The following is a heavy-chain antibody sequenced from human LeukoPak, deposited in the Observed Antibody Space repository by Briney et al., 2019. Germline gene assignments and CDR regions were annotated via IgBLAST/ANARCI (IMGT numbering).Heavy chain of an antibody. CDR3: ARNGYCSSTSCYKDAFDI. D-gene: IGHD2-2*02. CDR1: GGSFSGYY. Sequence: PSETLSLTCAVYGGSFSGYYWSWIRQPPGKGLEWIGEINHSGSTNYNPSLKSRVTTSVDTSKNQFSLKLSSVTAADTAVYYCARNGYCSSTSCYKDAFDIWGQGTMVTVSS. V-gene: IGHV4-34*01. J-gene: IGHJ3*02. CDR2: INHSGST.